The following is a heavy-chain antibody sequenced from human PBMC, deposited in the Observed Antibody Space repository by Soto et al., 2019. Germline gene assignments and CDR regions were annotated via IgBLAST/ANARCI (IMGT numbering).Heavy chain of an antibody. D-gene: IGHD2-2*01. Sequence: QVQLVESGGGVVQPGRSLRRSCAASGFTFSSYGMHLVRQAPGKGLGGVAVISYYGSNKYHADSVKGRFTIARDNCKNTLYLQRNSLRAEDTAVYYCAKERKSSFAAFDIWGQGTMVTVSS. CDR1: GFTFSSYG. J-gene: IGHJ3*02. CDR2: ISYYGSNK. CDR3: AKERKSSFAAFDI. V-gene: IGHV3-30*18.